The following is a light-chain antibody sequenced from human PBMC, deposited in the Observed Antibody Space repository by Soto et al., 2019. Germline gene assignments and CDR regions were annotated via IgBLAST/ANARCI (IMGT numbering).Light chain of an antibody. J-gene: IGLJ2*01. CDR1: SSDVGGYNY. CDR3: SSYTSSSTLVV. Sequence: QSALTQPASVSGSPGQSIPISCTGTSSDVGGYNYVSWYQQHPGKAPKLMIYDVSNRPSGVSNRFSGSKSGNTASLTISGLQAEDEADYYCSSYTSSSTLVVFGGGTKLTVL. CDR2: DVS. V-gene: IGLV2-14*01.